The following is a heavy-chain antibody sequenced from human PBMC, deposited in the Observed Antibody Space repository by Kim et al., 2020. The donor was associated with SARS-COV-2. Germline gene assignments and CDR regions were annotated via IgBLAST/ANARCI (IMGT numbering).Heavy chain of an antibody. CDR2: ISGSGGST. Sequence: GGSLRLSCAASGFTFSSYAMSWIRQAPGKGLEWVSAISGSGGSTYYADSVKGRFTISRDNSKNTLYLQMNSLRAEDTAVYYCAKHTRLLVVIDAFDIWGQGTMVTVSS. D-gene: IGHD3-22*01. CDR3: AKHTRLLVVIDAFDI. V-gene: IGHV3-23*01. J-gene: IGHJ3*02. CDR1: GFTFSSYA.